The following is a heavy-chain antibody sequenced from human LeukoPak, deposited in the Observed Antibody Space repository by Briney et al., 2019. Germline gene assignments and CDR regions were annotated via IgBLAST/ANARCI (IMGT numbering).Heavy chain of an antibody. V-gene: IGHV3-73*01. CDR3: ARGGDSSGSKRSAFDI. J-gene: IGHJ3*02. CDR2: IDKKDKGYAT. D-gene: IGHD3-22*01. CDR1: GFTFSGSA. Sequence: GGSLRLSCAASGFTFSGSAIHWVRQSSGKGLEWVGQIDKKDKGYATATAYAASVKGRFTISRDDSINTAYLQMNSLRAEDTAVYYCARGGDSSGSKRSAFDIWGQGTTVTVSS.